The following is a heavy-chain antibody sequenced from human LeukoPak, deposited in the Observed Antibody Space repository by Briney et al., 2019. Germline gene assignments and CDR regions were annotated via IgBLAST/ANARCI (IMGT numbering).Heavy chain of an antibody. Sequence: GSLRLSCAASGFTFSTYSMNWIRQSPGKGLEWIGEIHPHGTTFYSPSLKSRVTISLDTSKNQFSLNLLSVTAADTAVYFCSRGTDLYKGGNYWGQGTLVTVSS. D-gene: IGHD3-16*01. CDR1: GFTFSTYS. CDR3: SRGTDLYKGGNY. J-gene: IGHJ4*02. CDR2: IHPHGTT. V-gene: IGHV4-34*01.